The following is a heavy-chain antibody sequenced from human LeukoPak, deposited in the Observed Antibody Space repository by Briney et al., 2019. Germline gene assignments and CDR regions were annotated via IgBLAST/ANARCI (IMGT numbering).Heavy chain of an antibody. Sequence: GSLRLSCAASGFTFSSYAMSWVRQAPGKGLEWVSDITSSGDSTYYADSVKGRFTISRDNPKNTLYLRLNSLRAEDTAIYYCVKEYFGFAFDYWGQGTVVTVSS. CDR1: GFTFSSYA. J-gene: IGHJ4*02. V-gene: IGHV3-23*01. CDR3: VKEYFGFAFDY. D-gene: IGHD3-9*01. CDR2: ITSSGDST.